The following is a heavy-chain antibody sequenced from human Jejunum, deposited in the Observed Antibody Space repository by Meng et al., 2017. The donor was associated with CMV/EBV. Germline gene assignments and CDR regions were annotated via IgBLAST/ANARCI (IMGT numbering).Heavy chain of an antibody. CDR1: FSSYW. CDR3: ARAEYDFWSGYKYYLDY. Sequence: FSSYWLNWVRQAPGKGLEWVANIKPDGSEKYYVDSVKGRFTISRDNAKTSLYLQMDNLRAEDTAVYYCARAEYDFWSGYKYYLDYWGQGTLVTVSS. J-gene: IGHJ4*02. V-gene: IGHV3-7*01. D-gene: IGHD3-3*01. CDR2: IKPDGSEK.